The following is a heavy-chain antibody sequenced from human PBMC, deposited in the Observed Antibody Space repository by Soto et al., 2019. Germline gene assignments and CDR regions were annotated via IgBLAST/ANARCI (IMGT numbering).Heavy chain of an antibody. CDR1: GFTFSSYS. J-gene: IGHJ5*02. D-gene: IGHD3-16*02. CDR3: ARAQQDDYIWGSYRLNWFDP. V-gene: IGHV3-21*01. CDR2: ISSSSSYI. Sequence: EVQLVESGGGLVKPGGSLRLSCAASGFTFSSYSMNWVRQAPGKGLEWVSSISSSSSYIYYADSVKGRFTISRDNAKNSLYLQMNSLRAEDTAVYCCARAQQDDYIWGSYRLNWFDPWGQGTLVTVSS.